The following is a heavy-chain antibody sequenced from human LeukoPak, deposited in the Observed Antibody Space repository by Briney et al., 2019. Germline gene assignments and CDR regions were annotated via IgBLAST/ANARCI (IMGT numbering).Heavy chain of an antibody. CDR2: MSSSGSTI. CDR3: ARGSRPYSSGSADAFDI. D-gene: IGHD6-19*01. CDR1: GFTFSSYW. V-gene: IGHV3-48*01. Sequence: GGSLRLSCAASGFTFSSYWMSWVRQAPGKGLDWVSYMSSSGSTIYYADSVKGRFTISRDNAKNSLYLQMNSLRAEDTAVYYCARGSRPYSSGSADAFDIWGQGTMVTVSS. J-gene: IGHJ3*02.